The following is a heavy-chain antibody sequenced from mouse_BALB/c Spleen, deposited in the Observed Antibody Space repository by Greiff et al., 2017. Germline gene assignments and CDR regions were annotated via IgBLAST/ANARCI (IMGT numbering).Heavy chain of an antibody. Sequence: EVQGVESGGGLVKPGGSLKLSCAASGFTFSSYAMSWVRQTPEKRLEWVATISSGGSYTYYPDSVKGRFTISRDNAKNTLYLQMSSLRSEDTAMYYCARRGSYGNPYAMDYWGQGTSVTASS. V-gene: IGHV5-9-3*01. CDR1: GFTFSSYA. CDR2: ISSGGSYT. CDR3: ARRGSYGNPYAMDY. D-gene: IGHD2-10*02. J-gene: IGHJ4*01.